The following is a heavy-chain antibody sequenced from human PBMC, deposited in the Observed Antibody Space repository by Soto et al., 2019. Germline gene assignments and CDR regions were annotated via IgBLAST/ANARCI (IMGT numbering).Heavy chain of an antibody. V-gene: IGHV3-30*18. J-gene: IGHJ5*02. Sequence: QVQLVESGGGVVQPGRSLRLSCAASGFTFDSYGMHWVRQAPGKGLEWVAVISSDGNNKYYADSVKGRFTISRDNFKNTLYLQMSRRRADDTAVYYCAKDLLPNTVTTCGSWGQGTLVTVSS. CDR1: GFTFDSYG. CDR3: AKDLLPNTVTTCGS. CDR2: ISSDGNNK. D-gene: IGHD4-17*01.